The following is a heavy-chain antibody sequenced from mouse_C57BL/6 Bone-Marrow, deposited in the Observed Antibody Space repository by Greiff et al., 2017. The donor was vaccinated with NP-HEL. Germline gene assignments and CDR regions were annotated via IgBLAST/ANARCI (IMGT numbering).Heavy chain of an antibody. J-gene: IGHJ1*03. CDR3: ARRTGSPYWYFDV. D-gene: IGHD1-1*02. CDR2: IDPSDSET. Sequence: HVQLQQPGAELVRPGSSVKLSCKASGYTFTSYWMHWVKQRPIQGLEWIGNIDPSDSETHYNQKFKDKATLTVDKSSSTAYMQLSSLTSEDSAVYYCARRTGSPYWYFDVWGTGTTVTVSS. V-gene: IGHV1-52*01. CDR1: GYTFTSYW.